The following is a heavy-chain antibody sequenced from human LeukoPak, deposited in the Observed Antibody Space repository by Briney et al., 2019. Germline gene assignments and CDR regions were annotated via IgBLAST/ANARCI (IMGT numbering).Heavy chain of an antibody. CDR2: INHSGST. Sequence: SETLSLTCAVYGGSFSGYYWSWIRQPPGKGLEWIGEINHSGSTNYNPSLKSRVTISVDTSKNQFSLKLSSVTAADTAVYYCARHVHVSMIVVILSDYFDYWGRGNLVSVSS. V-gene: IGHV4-34*01. CDR1: GGSFSGYY. J-gene: IGHJ4*02. CDR3: ARHVHVSMIVVILSDYFDY. D-gene: IGHD3-22*01.